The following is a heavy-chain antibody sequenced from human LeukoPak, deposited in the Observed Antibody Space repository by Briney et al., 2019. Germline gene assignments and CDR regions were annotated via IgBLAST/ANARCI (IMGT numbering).Heavy chain of an antibody. CDR3: AKVGSGWYYFDY. CDR2: ISGSGGST. Sequence: TGGSLRLSCAASGFTFSSYAMSWVRQAPGKGLEWVSAISGSGGSTYYADSVKGRFTISRDNSKNTLYLRMNSLRAEDTAVYYCAKVGSGWYYFDYWGQGTLVTVSS. D-gene: IGHD6-19*01. CDR1: GFTFSSYA. J-gene: IGHJ4*02. V-gene: IGHV3-23*01.